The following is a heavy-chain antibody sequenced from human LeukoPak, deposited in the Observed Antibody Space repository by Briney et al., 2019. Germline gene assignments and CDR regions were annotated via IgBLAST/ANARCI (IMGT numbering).Heavy chain of an antibody. CDR1: GFTVSSNS. D-gene: IGHD4-17*01. V-gene: IGHV3-53*01. CDR2: IYSDNT. J-gene: IGHJ4*02. Sequence: GGSLRLSCTVSGFTVSSNSMSWVRQAPGKGLEWVSFIYSDNTRYSDSEKGRLTISRDNSKNTLYLQMNSLRAEDTAVYYCARVVDHDYGDYYLDYWGQGTLVTVSS. CDR3: ARVVDHDYGDYYLDY.